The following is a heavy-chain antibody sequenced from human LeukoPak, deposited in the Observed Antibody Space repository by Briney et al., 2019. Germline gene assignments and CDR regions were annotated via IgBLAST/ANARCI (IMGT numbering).Heavy chain of an antibody. CDR1: GFTFSSYA. CDR2: ISGSGGST. V-gene: IGHV3-23*01. CDR3: AKREKIVVVPAADFDP. D-gene: IGHD2-2*01. Sequence: GGSLRLSCAASGFTFSSYAMSWVRQAPGQGLEWVSAISGSGGSTYYAYSVKGRFTISRDNSKDTLYLQMNSLRAEDTAVYYCAKREKIVVVPAADFDPWGQGTLVTVSS. J-gene: IGHJ5*02.